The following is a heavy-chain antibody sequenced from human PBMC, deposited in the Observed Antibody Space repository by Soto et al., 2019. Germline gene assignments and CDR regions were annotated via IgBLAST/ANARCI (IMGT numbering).Heavy chain of an antibody. CDR2: ISSSSSYI. CDR3: ARAPTRIAAAGEYYFDY. Sequence: GGSLRLSCAASGFTFSSYSMNWVRQAPGKGLEWVSSISSSSSYIYYADSVKGRFTISRDNAKNSLYLQMNSLRAEDTAVYYCARAPTRIAAAGEYYFDYWGQGT. J-gene: IGHJ4*02. D-gene: IGHD6-13*01. V-gene: IGHV3-21*01. CDR1: GFTFSSYS.